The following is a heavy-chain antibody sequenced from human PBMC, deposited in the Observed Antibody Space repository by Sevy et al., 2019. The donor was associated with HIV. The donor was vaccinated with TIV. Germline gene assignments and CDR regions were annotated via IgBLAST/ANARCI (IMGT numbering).Heavy chain of an antibody. D-gene: IGHD6-19*01. CDR1: GGSISSYY. CDR2: IYYSGST. J-gene: IGHJ4*02. V-gene: IGHV4-59*08. CDR3: ARHSLLTVAGTGREVDY. Sequence: SETLSLTCTVSGGSISSYYWSWIRQPPGKGLEWIGYIYYSGSTNYNPSLKSRVTISVDTSKNQFSLKLRSVTAADTAGYYCARHSLLTVAGTGREVDYWGQGTLVTVSS.